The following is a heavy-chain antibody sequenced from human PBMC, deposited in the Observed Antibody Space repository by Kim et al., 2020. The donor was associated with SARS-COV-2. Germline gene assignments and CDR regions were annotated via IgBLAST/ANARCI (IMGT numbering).Heavy chain of an antibody. V-gene: IGHV3-30*02. D-gene: IGHD2-15*01. J-gene: IGHJ4*02. Sequence: GRITISRENSKNTLYLQMNSLRAEDTAVYYCAKGHGLYCSGGSCYSAPFDYWGQGTLVTVSS. CDR3: AKGHGLYCSGGSCYSAPFDY.